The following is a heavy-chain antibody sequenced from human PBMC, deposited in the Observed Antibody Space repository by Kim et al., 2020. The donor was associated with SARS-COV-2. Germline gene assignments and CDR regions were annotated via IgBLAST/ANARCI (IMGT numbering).Heavy chain of an antibody. CDR1: GFTFSSYA. CDR3: AKAETGYSSGWGLDY. CDR2: ISGSGGST. V-gene: IGHV3-23*01. Sequence: GGSLRLSCAASGFTFSSYAMSWVRQAPGKGLEWVSAISGSGGSTYYADSVKGRFTISRDNSKNTLYLQMNSLRAEDTAVYYCAKAETGYSSGWGLDYWGQGTLVTVSS. D-gene: IGHD6-19*01. J-gene: IGHJ4*02.